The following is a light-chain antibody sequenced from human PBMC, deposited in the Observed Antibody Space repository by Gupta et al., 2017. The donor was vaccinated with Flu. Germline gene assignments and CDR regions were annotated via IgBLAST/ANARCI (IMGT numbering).Light chain of an antibody. CDR2: NSL. Sequence: QSVLTQPPSASGTPGQRVTISCSGSSPNIGSNTVNWYQQHPGPAPKLLIYNSLQRPSGLPDRFSGSSSGTSASLASSRLQSEDEADYFCASWDDSLNGLVFGGGTKLTVL. V-gene: IGLV1-44*01. J-gene: IGLJ3*02. CDR3: ASWDDSLNGLV. CDR1: SPNIGSNT.